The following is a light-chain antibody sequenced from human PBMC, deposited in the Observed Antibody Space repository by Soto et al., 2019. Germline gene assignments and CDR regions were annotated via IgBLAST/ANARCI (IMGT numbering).Light chain of an antibody. J-gene: IGLJ1*01. CDR3: SSYTTIGTRV. CDR1: SSDVGAYNY. CDR2: DVD. V-gene: IGLV2-14*01. Sequence: QSALTQPASVSGSPGQSITISCTGTSSDVGAYNYVSWYQQHPGKAPKLMIYDVDTRPSGVSNRFSGSKSGNTASLSISGVQAEDEAVYYCSSYTTIGTRVFGTGTKVTVL.